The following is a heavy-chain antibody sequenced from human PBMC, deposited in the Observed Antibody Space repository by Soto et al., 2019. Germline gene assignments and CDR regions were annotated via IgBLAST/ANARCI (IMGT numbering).Heavy chain of an antibody. CDR1: GGSISGGGYY. CDR3: ARAGHSSSSEGANWFDP. D-gene: IGHD6-6*01. V-gene: IGHV4-31*03. J-gene: IGHJ5*02. Sequence: QVQLQESGPGLVKPSQTLSLTCTVSGGSISGGGYYWSWIRQHPGKGLEWIGYIYYSGSTYYNPSLKSRVTISVDTSKNQFSLNLSSVTAADTAVYYCARAGHSSSSEGANWFDPWGQGTLVTVSS. CDR2: IYYSGST.